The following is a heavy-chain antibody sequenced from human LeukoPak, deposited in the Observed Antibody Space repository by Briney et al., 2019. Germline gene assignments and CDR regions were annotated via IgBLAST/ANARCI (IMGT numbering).Heavy chain of an antibody. J-gene: IGHJ4*02. D-gene: IGHD6-13*01. CDR3: AREGSAAVSGLDY. Sequence: ASVTVSFKASGGTFSSYAISWVRQAPGQGLEWMGGIIPIFGTTNYAQKFQGRVTITADESTSTAYMELSSLRSEDTAVYYCAREGSAAVSGLDYWGQGTLVTVSS. CDR1: GGTFSSYA. V-gene: IGHV1-69*13. CDR2: IIPIFGTT.